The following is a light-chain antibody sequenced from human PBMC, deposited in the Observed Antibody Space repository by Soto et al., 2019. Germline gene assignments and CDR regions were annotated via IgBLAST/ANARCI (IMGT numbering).Light chain of an antibody. CDR1: SSDVGGYNY. CDR3: SSSTSSSTLVV. Sequence: QSVLTQPASVSGSPGQSITISCTGTSSDVGGYNYVSWYQQHPGKAPKLMIYDVSNRPSGVSNRFSGSKSGNTASLTISGLQAEDEGDYYCSSSTSSSTLVVFGGGTQLTVL. V-gene: IGLV2-14*01. J-gene: IGLJ2*01. CDR2: DVS.